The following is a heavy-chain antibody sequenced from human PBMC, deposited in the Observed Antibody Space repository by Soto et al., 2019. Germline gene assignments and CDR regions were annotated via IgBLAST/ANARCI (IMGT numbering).Heavy chain of an antibody. V-gene: IGHV3-23*01. CDR2: ISGSGGST. D-gene: IGHD2-2*01. CDR1: GFTFSSYA. Sequence: GGSLRLSCAASGFTFSSYAMSWVRQAPGKGLEWVSAISGSGGSTYYADSVKGRFTISRDNSKNTLYLQMNSLRAEDTAVYYCAKSEWYCSSTICPGGYYMDVWGKGTTVTVSS. J-gene: IGHJ6*03. CDR3: AKSEWYCSSTICPGGYYMDV.